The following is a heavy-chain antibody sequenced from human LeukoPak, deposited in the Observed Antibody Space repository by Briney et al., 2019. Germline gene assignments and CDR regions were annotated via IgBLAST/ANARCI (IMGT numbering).Heavy chain of an antibody. J-gene: IGHJ4*02. Sequence: PGGSLRLSCAASGFTFSSYAMSWVRQAPGKGLEWVSAISGSGGSTYYADSVEGRFTISRDNSKNTLYLQMNSLRAEDTAVYYCAKHFIDSSSWYVGYWGQGTLVTVSS. CDR1: GFTFSSYA. V-gene: IGHV3-23*01. D-gene: IGHD6-13*01. CDR2: ISGSGGST. CDR3: AKHFIDSSSWYVGY.